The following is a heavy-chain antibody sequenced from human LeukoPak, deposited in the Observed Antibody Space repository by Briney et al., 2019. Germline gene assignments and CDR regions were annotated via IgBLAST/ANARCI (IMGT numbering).Heavy chain of an antibody. Sequence: SGPTLLKPTQTVTLTCTFSGFSLSTIGVGVGCSRQPPGKALEWLALIYWDDDKRYSPSLKSRLTITKDTSKNQVVLTMTNMDPVDKATYYCAHDYGDYNFDYWGQGTLVTVSS. CDR2: IYWDDDK. CDR1: GFSLSTIGVG. CDR3: AHDYGDYNFDY. J-gene: IGHJ4*02. D-gene: IGHD4-17*01. V-gene: IGHV2-5*02.